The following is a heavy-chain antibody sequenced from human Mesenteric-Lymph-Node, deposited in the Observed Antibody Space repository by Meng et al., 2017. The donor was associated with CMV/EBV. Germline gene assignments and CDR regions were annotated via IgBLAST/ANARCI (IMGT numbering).Heavy chain of an antibody. Sequence: LTWVRRVPGGGLEWVSGIHWSGGSTVYADSVRGRFTISRDNAKNSLYLQMNSLRGDDTALYYCVRGNKGTSNYYDTTGYYYVASLDVWGQGTLVTVSS. V-gene: IGHV3-20*03. J-gene: IGHJ6*02. CDR2: IHWSGGST. CDR3: VRGNKGTSNYYDTTGYYYVASLDV. D-gene: IGHD3-9*01.